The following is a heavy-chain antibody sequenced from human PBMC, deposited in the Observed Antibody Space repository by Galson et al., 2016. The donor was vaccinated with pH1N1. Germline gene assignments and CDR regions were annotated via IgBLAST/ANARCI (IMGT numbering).Heavy chain of an antibody. CDR3: ARADNWNHYHDAFDV. V-gene: IGHV4-4*07. CDR2: MYTSGAT. CDR1: GGSLSGHY. Sequence: SETLSLTCSVSGGSLSGHYWNWIRQPAGRGLEYIGRMYTSGATNSNPSLSSRLTMSVGVSKNQFSLRLTSVAAADTGVYYCARADNWNHYHDAFDVWGQGTVVTVSS. D-gene: IGHD1-14*01. J-gene: IGHJ3*01.